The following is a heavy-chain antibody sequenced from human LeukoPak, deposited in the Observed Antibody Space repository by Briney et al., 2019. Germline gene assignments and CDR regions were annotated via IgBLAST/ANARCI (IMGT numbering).Heavy chain of an antibody. Sequence: GGSLRLSCAATGFTFSSFTMNWVRQAPGKGLEWVSSISGTTDTIYYADSVKGRFTISRNNANNSVSLQMNSLRPEDPAVYFCARRRVLSVARALDYWGQGTLVTVSS. J-gene: IGHJ4*02. V-gene: IGHV3-48*04. CDR3: ARRRVLSVARALDY. CDR2: ISGTTDTI. D-gene: IGHD4/OR15-4a*01. CDR1: GFTFSSFT.